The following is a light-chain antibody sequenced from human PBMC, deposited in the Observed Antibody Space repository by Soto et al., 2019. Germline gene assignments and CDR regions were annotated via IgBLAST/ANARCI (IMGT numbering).Light chain of an antibody. CDR3: AVWDASLTGWV. CDR2: EVS. V-gene: IGLV2-14*01. Sequence: QSALTQPASVSGSPGQSITISCTGTSSDIGCYNCVSWYHQDPGKAPKVMIYEVSNRPSGISSHFSGSKSDNTASLTISGLRSEDEAHYYCAVWDASLTGWVFGGGTKLTVL. CDR1: SSDIGCYNC. J-gene: IGLJ3*02.